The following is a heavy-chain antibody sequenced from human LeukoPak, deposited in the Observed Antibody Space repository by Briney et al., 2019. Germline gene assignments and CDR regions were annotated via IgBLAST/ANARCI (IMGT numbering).Heavy chain of an antibody. J-gene: IGHJ4*02. CDR3: ARDQYYDSTYYFDY. Sequence: PGGSLRLSCAVSGFTFSDHYMDWVRQAPGKGLEWVGRSRNKANSYTTEYAASVKGRFTISSDDSKTSLYLQMNSLKTEDTAVYYCARDQYYDSTYYFDYWGQGILVTVSS. D-gene: IGHD3-10*01. V-gene: IGHV3-72*01. CDR2: SRNKANSYTT. CDR1: GFTFSDHY.